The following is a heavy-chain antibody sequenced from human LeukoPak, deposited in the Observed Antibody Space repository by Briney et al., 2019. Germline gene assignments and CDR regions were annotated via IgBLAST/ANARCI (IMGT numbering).Heavy chain of an antibody. CDR2: ISYDGSNK. J-gene: IGHJ4*02. Sequence: GGSLRLSCAASGFTFSSYGMHWVRQAPGKGLEWVAVISYDGSNKYYADSVKGRFTISRDNSKSTLYLQMNSLRAEDTAVYYCAKDPFDYWGQGTLVTVSS. CDR3: AKDPFDY. V-gene: IGHV3-30*18. CDR1: GFTFSSYG.